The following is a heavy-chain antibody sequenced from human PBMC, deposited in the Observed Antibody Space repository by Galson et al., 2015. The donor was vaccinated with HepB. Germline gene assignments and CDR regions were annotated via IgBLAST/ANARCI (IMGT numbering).Heavy chain of an antibody. CDR3: AKRLRGGYQLQDV. Sequence: SLRLSCAASGFTFSIYAMSWVRQAPGKGLEWVSTISGSGDNTYYTDSVKGRFTISRDNSKNTLYLQMNSLRAEDTAVYYCAKRLRGGYQLQDVWGKGTTVTVSS. V-gene: IGHV3-23*01. CDR1: GFTFSIYA. D-gene: IGHD2-2*01. CDR2: ISGSGDNT. J-gene: IGHJ6*04.